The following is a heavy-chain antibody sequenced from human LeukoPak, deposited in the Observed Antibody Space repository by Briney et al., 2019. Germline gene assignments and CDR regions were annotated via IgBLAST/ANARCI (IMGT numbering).Heavy chain of an antibody. Sequence: GGSLRLSCAASGFTFSSYGMHWVRQAPPKRLDRVAVIPYDGSNNYYADSVNCRFTISRDNSTNTLYLQMNSLRAEDTAVYYCAKESFLRNPPRGYYGMDVWGQGTTVTVSS. J-gene: IGHJ6*01. CDR1: GFTFSSYG. D-gene: IGHD3-16*01. V-gene: IGHV3-30*18. CDR2: IPYDGSNN. CDR3: AKESFLRNPPRGYYGMDV.